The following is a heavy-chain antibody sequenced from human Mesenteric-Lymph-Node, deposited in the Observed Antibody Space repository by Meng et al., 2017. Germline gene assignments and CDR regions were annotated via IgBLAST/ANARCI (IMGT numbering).Heavy chain of an antibody. CDR1: VGSISSINW. V-gene: IGHV4-4*02. Sequence: QAQLHEAGPGLSQPSETLSVTCAASVGSISSINWWTWVRQPPGKGLEWIGEIYHSGSTNYNPSLKSRVTISVDKSNNQLSLKLNSVTAADTAVYYCATQESRDGHNPYWGQGTLVTVSS. D-gene: IGHD5-24*01. CDR2: IYHSGST. CDR3: ATQESRDGHNPY. J-gene: IGHJ4*02.